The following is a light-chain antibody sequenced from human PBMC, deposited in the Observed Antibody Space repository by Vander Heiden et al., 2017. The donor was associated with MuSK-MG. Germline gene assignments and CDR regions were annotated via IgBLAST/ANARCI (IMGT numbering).Light chain of an antibody. CDR1: KLGDKY. J-gene: IGLJ2*01. Sequence: SYEPTQPPSVSVSRGQTASITCSGDKLGDKYACWYQQKPGQSPVLVIYQDSKRPSGIPERFSGSNSGNTATLTVSVTQAMDEPDYYCQAWYSSTVVFGGGTKLTVL. CDR3: QAWYSSTVV. V-gene: IGLV3-1*01. CDR2: QDS.